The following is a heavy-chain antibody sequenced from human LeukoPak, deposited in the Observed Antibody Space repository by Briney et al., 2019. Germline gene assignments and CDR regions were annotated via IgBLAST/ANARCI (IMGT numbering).Heavy chain of an antibody. D-gene: IGHD3-16*02. V-gene: IGHV1-46*01. CDR2: INPSGGTT. CDR1: GYTFTRYY. Sequence: ASVKVSCKTSGYTFTRYYIHWVRQAPGQGLEWMGIINPSGGTTAYAQKFQGRVTMTRDMSTSTVYMELSSLRSEDTALYYCARALDYLWGTYRQFDYWGQGTLVTVSS. CDR3: ARALDYLWGTYRQFDY. J-gene: IGHJ4*02.